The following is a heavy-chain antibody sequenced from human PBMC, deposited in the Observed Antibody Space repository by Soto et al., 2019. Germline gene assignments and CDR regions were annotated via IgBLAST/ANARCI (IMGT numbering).Heavy chain of an antibody. Sequence: GRSLRLSCAASGFTFSSYAMSWVRQAPGKGLEWVSGISGSGGSTYYADSVMGRFTISRDNSKNTLYLQMNRLRAEDTAVYYCAKDKSYYYGSGSYNIFDYRGQGTLVTVSS. D-gene: IGHD3-10*01. CDR2: ISGSGGST. J-gene: IGHJ4*02. CDR3: AKDKSYYYGSGSYNIFDY. V-gene: IGHV3-23*01. CDR1: GFTFSSYA.